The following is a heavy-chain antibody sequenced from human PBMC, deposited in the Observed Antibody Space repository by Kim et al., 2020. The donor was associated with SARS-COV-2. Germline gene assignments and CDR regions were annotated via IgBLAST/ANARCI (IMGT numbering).Heavy chain of an antibody. CDR3: AKADCAGDCYLVDY. V-gene: IGHV3-9*01. J-gene: IGHJ4*02. D-gene: IGHD2-21*02. CDR2: ISPNGGAI. Sequence: SLRLSCAASGFSFGSYDMHWVRQVRGKGLEWVSGISPNGGAIGYADSVKGRFTVSRDNAKNSLYLEMKSLRPEDTAFYYCAKADCAGDCYLVDYWGQ. CDR1: GFSFGSYD.